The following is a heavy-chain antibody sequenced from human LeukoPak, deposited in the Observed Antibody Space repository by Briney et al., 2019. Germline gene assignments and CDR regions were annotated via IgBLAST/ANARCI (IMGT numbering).Heavy chain of an antibody. J-gene: IGHJ6*02. Sequence: NASETLSLTCTVSGGSISSYYWSWIRQPPGKGLEWIGYIYYSGSTNYNPSLKSRVTISVDTSKNQFSLKLSSVTAADTAVYYCARVYLGGYYNILTGYYNPLSDYYYGMDVWGQGTTVTVSS. V-gene: IGHV4-59*08. CDR1: GGSISSYY. CDR2: IYYSGST. D-gene: IGHD3-9*01. CDR3: ARVYLGGYYNILTGYYNPLSDYYYGMDV.